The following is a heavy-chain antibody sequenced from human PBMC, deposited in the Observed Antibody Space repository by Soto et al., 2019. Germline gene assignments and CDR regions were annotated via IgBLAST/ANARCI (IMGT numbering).Heavy chain of an antibody. Sequence: SETLSLTCTVSGGSISSGDYYWSWIRQPPGKGLEWIGYIYYSGSTYYNPSLKSRVTISVDTSKNQFSLKLSSVTAADTAVYYCARNGAAITMVRGVVANYYYYGMDVWGQGTTVTVSS. D-gene: IGHD3-10*01. CDR2: IYYSGST. V-gene: IGHV4-30-4*01. CDR1: GGSISSGDYY. CDR3: ARNGAAITMVRGVVANYYYYGMDV. J-gene: IGHJ6*02.